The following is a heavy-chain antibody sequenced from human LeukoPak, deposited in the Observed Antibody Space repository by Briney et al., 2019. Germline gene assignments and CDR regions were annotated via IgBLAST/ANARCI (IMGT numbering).Heavy chain of an antibody. D-gene: IGHD5-12*01. V-gene: IGHV3-30*03. Sequence: GGSLRLSCAASGFDFNNYVIHWVRQAPGKGLEWVTIYSSGGKHPYSADSVKGRFTPSRDNSKNTIYLQMNSLRPDDTAIYYCARGTVDRVTNDAFDMWGQGTMVTVSS. J-gene: IGHJ3*02. CDR3: ARGTVDRVTNDAFDM. CDR1: GFDFNNYV. CDR2: YSSGGKHP.